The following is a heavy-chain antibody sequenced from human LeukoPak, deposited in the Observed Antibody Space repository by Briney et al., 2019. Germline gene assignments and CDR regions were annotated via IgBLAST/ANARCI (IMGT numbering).Heavy chain of an antibody. CDR3: ARDGGVGDCSSTSCRPHLDYYYGMDV. D-gene: IGHD2-2*01. J-gene: IGHJ6*02. Sequence: SVKVSCKASGGTFSSYAISWVRQAPGQGHEWMGGIIPIFGTANYAQKFQGRVTITADESTSTAYMELSSLRSEDTAVYYCARDGGVGDCSSTSCRPHLDYYYGMDVWGQGTTVTVSS. CDR2: IIPIFGTA. V-gene: IGHV1-69*13. CDR1: GGTFSSYA.